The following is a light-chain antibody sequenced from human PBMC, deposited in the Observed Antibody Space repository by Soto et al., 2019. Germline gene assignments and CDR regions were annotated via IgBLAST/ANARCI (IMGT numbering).Light chain of an antibody. CDR3: SSYTSSSTVV. V-gene: IGLV2-14*01. Sequence: QSVLPQPASVSGSPGQSITISCTGTSSDIGAYNYVSWYQQHPGKAPKLMIYDVSNRPSGVSNRFSGSKSGHTASLTISGLQAEDEADYYCSSYTSSSTVVFGGGTKVTVL. CDR2: DVS. J-gene: IGLJ2*01. CDR1: SSDIGAYNY.